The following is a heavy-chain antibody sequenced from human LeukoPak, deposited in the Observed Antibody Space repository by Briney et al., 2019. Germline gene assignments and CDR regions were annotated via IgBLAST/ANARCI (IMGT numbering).Heavy chain of an antibody. Sequence: GGSLRLSCAASGFSLTNFDMNWIRQAPGKGLEWVSFFSVRYNVIYYADSVKGRFTVFRDEAKNSLYLQMNSLRGDDTAVYYCATVAGDCSGGRCYLLRFDYWGQGTLVTVSS. J-gene: IGHJ4*02. CDR3: ATVAGDCSGGRCYLLRFDY. D-gene: IGHD2-15*01. CDR2: FSVRYNVI. V-gene: IGHV3-48*01. CDR1: GFSLTNFD.